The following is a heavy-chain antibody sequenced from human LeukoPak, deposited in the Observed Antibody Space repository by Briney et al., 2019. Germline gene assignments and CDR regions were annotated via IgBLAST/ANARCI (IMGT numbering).Heavy chain of an antibody. J-gene: IGHJ6*04. CDR2: ITGSGGST. D-gene: IGHD1-26*01. Sequence: GGSLRLSCAASGFTFSSYAMSWVRQAPGKGLEWISAITGSGGSTYYADSVKGRFTISRDNSKNTLYLQMNSLRAEDTAVFYCAKDLGPLYSGRSGWGKGTTVTVSS. V-gene: IGHV3-23*01. CDR1: GFTFSSYA. CDR3: AKDLGPLYSGRSG.